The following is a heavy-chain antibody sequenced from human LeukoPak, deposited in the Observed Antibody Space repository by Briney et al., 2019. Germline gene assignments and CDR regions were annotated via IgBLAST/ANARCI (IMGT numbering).Heavy chain of an antibody. D-gene: IGHD3-3*01. V-gene: IGHV1-69*05. J-gene: IGHJ6*03. CDR2: IIPIFGTA. CDR3: AREVLRFLEWFPDTPRDYMDV. Sequence: SVKVSCKASGGTFSSYAISWVRQAPGQGLEWMGGIIPIFGTANYAQKFQGRVTITTDESTSTAYMELSSLRSEDTAVYYCAREVLRFLEWFPDTPRDYMDVWGKGATVTVSS. CDR1: GGTFSSYA.